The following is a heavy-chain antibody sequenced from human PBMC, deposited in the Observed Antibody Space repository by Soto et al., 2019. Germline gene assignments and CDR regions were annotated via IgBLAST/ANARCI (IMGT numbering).Heavy chain of an antibody. Sequence: SETLSLTCTVSGGSISSGDYYWSWIRQPPGKGLEWIGYIYYSGSTYYNPSLKSRVTISVDTSKNQFSLKLSSVTAADTAVYYCATYPYCSSTSCYKETFDYWGQGTLVTVSS. J-gene: IGHJ4*02. D-gene: IGHD2-2*01. CDR2: IYYSGST. CDR1: GGSISSGDYY. V-gene: IGHV4-30-4*01. CDR3: ATYPYCSSTSCYKETFDY.